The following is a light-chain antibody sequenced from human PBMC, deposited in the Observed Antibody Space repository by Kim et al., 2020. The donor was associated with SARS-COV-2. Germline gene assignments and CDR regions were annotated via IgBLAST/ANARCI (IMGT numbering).Light chain of an antibody. CDR2: AAS. J-gene: IGKJ4*01. CDR3: QQLNSYPFT. CDR1: QGISSY. Sequence: DIQLTQSPSFLSASVGDRVTITCRASQGISSYLAWYQQKPGKAPKLLIYAASTLQSGVPSRFSGSGSVTEFTLTSSSLQPEDFATYYCQQLNSYPFTFGGGTKVDIK. V-gene: IGKV1-9*01.